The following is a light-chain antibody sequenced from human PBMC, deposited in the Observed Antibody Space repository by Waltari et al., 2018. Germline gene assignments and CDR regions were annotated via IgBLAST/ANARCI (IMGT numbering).Light chain of an antibody. CDR2: EDN. V-gene: IGLV2-23*01. Sequence: QSALTQPASVSGSPGQSITISCTGSTSDIATYKLVSWYQQHPDKAPKLIIFEDNTRPSGVSHRFSGSKSGNTASLTVSGLQTEDEADYYCCSYTGSDIWVFGGGTKVTVL. CDR1: TSDIATYKL. J-gene: IGLJ3*02. CDR3: CSYTGSDIWV.